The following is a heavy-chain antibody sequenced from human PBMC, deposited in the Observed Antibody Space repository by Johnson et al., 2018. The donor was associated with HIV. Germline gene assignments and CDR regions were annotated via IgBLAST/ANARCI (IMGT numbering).Heavy chain of an antibody. CDR3: ARDGGYSYGDAVDI. V-gene: IGHV3-30-3*01. CDR2: ISYDGSNK. Sequence: QVQLVESGGGVVQPGRSLRLSCAASGFTFSSYAMHWVRQAPGKGLEWVAVISYDGSNKYYADSVKGRFTISRDNSKNTLYLHMNSLRAEDTAVYYCARDGGYSYGDAVDIWGQGTMVTVSS. CDR1: GFTFSSYA. J-gene: IGHJ3*02. D-gene: IGHD5-18*01.